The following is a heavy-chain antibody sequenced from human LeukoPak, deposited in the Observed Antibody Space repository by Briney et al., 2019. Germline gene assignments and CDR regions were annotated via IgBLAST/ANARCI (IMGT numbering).Heavy chain of an antibody. J-gene: IGHJ4*02. D-gene: IGHD4-17*01. CDR1: GFPFSTYA. CDR3: AKDVYGDYGGLDY. V-gene: IGHV3-23*01. CDR2: IRGSDGST. Sequence: GGSLRHSCAASGFPFSTYAMSWVRQAPGEGLEWVSSIRGSDGSTYYADSVKGRFAISRDNSKNTLYLQMNSLRAEDTAVYYCAKDVYGDYGGLDYWGQGTLVTVSS.